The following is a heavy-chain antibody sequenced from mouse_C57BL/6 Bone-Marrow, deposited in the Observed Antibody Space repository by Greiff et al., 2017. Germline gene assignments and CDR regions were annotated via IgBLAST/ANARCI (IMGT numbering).Heavy chain of an antibody. J-gene: IGHJ4*01. Sequence: VQLQQPGAELVKPGASVKMSCKASGYPFTSYWITWVKQRPGQGLEWIGYIYPGSGSTNYNEKFKSKATLTVDTSSSTAYMQLSSLTSEDSAVYYCARGTAFYAMDYWGQGTSVTVSS. CDR3: ARGTAFYAMDY. CDR1: GYPFTSYW. D-gene: IGHD3-3*01. CDR2: IYPGSGST. V-gene: IGHV1-55*01.